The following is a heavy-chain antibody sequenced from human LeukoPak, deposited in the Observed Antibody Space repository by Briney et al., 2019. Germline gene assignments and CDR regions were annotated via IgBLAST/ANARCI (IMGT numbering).Heavy chain of an antibody. CDR3: ARDRGGNTYWFDP. V-gene: IGHV1-46*01. J-gene: IGHJ5*02. CDR2: INPSGGST. CDR1: GYTFTSHY. D-gene: IGHD4-23*01. Sequence: GASVKVSCKASGYTFTSHYIHWVRQAPGQGLEWMGIINPSGGSTSYAQMFQGRVTMTRDTSTSTVYMELSSLRSEDTAVYCCARDRGGNTYWFDPWGQGTLVTVSS.